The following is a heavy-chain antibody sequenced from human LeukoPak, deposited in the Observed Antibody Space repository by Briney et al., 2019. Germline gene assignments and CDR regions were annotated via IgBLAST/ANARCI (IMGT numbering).Heavy chain of an antibody. CDR1: GGSISSSSHY. V-gene: IGHV4-39*01. CDR2: IYYSGST. J-gene: IGHJ4*02. D-gene: IGHD2-15*01. Sequence: SETLSLTCTASGGSISSSSHYWGWLPQPPGKGLDWIGSIYYSGSTSYNPSLKSRVTISVDTSKNHLSLKLTSVTAADTAVYYCARHESIVVVVAARGFDYWGQGTLVTVSS. CDR3: ARHESIVVVVAARGFDY.